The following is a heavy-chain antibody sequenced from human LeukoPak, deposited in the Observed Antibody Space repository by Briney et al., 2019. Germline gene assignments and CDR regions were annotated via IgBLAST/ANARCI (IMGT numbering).Heavy chain of an antibody. CDR1: GDSIRSHY. Sequence: SETLSLTCTISGDSIRSHYCAWIRQPPGKGLEWIGHIYNSATTDYNPSFKSRVTISLDTSKKQFSLKMTSVTALDSAVYYCARGGEGYNDDAFEVWGLGTAVTVSS. CDR2: IYNSATT. CDR3: ARGGEGYNDDAFEV. D-gene: IGHD5-24*01. J-gene: IGHJ3*01. V-gene: IGHV4-59*11.